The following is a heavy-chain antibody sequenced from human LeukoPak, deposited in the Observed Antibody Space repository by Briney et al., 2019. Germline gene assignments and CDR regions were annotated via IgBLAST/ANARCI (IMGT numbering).Heavy chain of an antibody. Sequence: GESLQISCKGPGYRFTSYWLSWVRPMPGKGLEWMGRIDPSDSYTNYSPSFQGHVTISADKSISTAYLQWSSLKASDTAMYYCAIGPVTIDYWGQGTLVTVSS. CDR2: IDPSDSYT. CDR1: GYRFTSYW. CDR3: AIGPVTIDY. D-gene: IGHD4-17*01. V-gene: IGHV5-10-1*01. J-gene: IGHJ4*02.